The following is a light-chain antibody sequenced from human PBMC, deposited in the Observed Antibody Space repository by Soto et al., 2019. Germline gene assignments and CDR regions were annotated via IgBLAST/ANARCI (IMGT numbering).Light chain of an antibody. CDR1: RTISTY. CDR3: QQSYGNPLT. V-gene: IGKV1-39*01. J-gene: IGKJ2*01. CDR2: TAS. Sequence: DIQVTQSPSSLSASVGDRVTITCRASRTISTYLNWYQQKPGKAPKLLISTASTLRSGVPSRFSGSASGTDFTLFTLTISSLQPEDFATYYCQQSYGNPLTFGQGTKLEIK.